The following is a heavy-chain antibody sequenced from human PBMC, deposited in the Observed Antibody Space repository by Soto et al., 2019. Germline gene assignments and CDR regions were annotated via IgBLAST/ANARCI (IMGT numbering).Heavy chain of an antibody. CDR3: ARGGLGRYYYDSSGYYYY. CDR1: GGSISSGGYY. J-gene: IGHJ4*02. D-gene: IGHD3-22*01. V-gene: IGHV4-31*03. Sequence: QVQLQESGPGLVKPSQTLSLTCTVSGGSISSGGYYWSWIRQHPGKGLEWVGYIYYSGSTYYNPSLNSRVTISVDTSKNQFSLKLSSVTAADTAVYYCARGGLGRYYYDSSGYYYYWGQGTLVTVSS. CDR2: IYYSGST.